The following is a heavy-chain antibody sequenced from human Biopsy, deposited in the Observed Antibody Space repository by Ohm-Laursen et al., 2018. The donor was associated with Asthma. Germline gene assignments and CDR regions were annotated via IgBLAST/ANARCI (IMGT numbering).Heavy chain of an antibody. D-gene: IGHD3-9*01. CDR2: VNTGNGDT. Sequence: ASVKASCNASGYNFISFAIHWVRQAPGHRLEWMGWVNTGNGDTKYSQKFQCRVTITRDTSASTAYMELRSLRSEDTATYYCAGTYYDFLTGQVKDVFGVWGQGTMVTVSS. J-gene: IGHJ3*01. CDR3: AGTYYDFLTGQVKDVFGV. V-gene: IGHV1-3*04. CDR1: GYNFISFA.